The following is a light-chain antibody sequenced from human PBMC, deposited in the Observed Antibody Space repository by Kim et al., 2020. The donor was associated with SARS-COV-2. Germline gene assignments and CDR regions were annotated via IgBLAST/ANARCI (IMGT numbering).Light chain of an antibody. Sequence: SSRYLAWYQQKPGQAPRLLIYGASSRGTGIPDRFSGSGSGTDFTLTISGLEPEDSAVYYCQQYSRSPLTFGGGTKVDIK. J-gene: IGKJ4*01. CDR2: GAS. CDR1: SSRY. CDR3: QQYSRSPLT. V-gene: IGKV3-20*01.